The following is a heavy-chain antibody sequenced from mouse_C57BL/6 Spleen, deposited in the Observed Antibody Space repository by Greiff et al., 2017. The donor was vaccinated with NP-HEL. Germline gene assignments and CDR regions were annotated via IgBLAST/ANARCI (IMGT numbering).Heavy chain of an antibody. D-gene: IGHD1-1*01. V-gene: IGHV1-64*01. CDR2: IHTNSGST. CDR1: GYTFTSYW. CDR3: ARLDTTNDFDY. J-gene: IGHJ2*01. Sequence: VQLQQPGAELVKPGASVKLSCKASGYTFTSYWMHWVKQRPGQGLEWIGMIHTNSGSTNYHEKFKSKATLTVDKSSSTAYMQLSSLTSEDSAVYYCARLDTTNDFDYWGQGTTLTVSS.